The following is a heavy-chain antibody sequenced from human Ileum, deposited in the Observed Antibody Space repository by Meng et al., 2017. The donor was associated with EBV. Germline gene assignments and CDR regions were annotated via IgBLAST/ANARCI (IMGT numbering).Heavy chain of an antibody. Sequence: HRQQSGPGMVQLTETLSLNATVAGGPFSSSDYYGGWIRHPPGEGLEWIGSLYFSGSTYSNPSLESRVTISVDTSNNQFSLKLSSVTAADTAVYYCARRGYSSGWYAYNYWGQGTLVTVSS. V-gene: IGHV4-39*01. J-gene: IGHJ4*02. CDR1: GGPFSSSDYY. CDR3: ARRGYSSGWYAYNY. CDR2: LYFSGST. D-gene: IGHD6-19*01.